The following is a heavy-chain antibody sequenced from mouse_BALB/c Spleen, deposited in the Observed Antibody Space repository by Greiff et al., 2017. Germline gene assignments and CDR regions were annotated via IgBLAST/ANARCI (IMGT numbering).Heavy chain of an antibody. CDR1: GFTFTDYY. CDR3: ARDRGRAYAMDY. V-gene: IGHV7-3*02. D-gene: IGHD3-3*01. J-gene: IGHJ4*01. Sequence: EVKVVESGGGLVQPGGSLRLSCATSGFTFTDYYMSWVRQPPGKALEWLGFIRNKANGYTTEYSASVKGRFTISRDNSQSILYLQMNTLRAEDSATYYCARDRGRAYAMDYWGQGTSVTVSS. CDR2: IRNKANGYTT.